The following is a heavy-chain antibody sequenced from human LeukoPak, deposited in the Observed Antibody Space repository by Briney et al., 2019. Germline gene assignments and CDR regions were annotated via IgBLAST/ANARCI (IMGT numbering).Heavy chain of an antibody. CDR2: ISSSSSTI. V-gene: IGHV3-48*04. Sequence: PGGSLRLSCAASGFTFSSYSMNWVRQAPGKGLEWVSYISSSSSTIYYADSVKGRFTISRDNAKNSLYLQMNSLRAEDTAVYYCARAPTRSGYYTGFDYWGQGTLVTVSS. J-gene: IGHJ4*02. D-gene: IGHD3-3*01. CDR1: GFTFSSYS. CDR3: ARAPTRSGYYTGFDY.